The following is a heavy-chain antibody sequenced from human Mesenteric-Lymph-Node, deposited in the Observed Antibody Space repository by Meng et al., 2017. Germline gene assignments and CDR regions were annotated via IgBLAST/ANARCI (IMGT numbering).Heavy chain of an antibody. J-gene: IGHJ4*02. CDR3: GRDQGRQLINH. D-gene: IGHD1-1*01. V-gene: IGHV4-4*02. CDR1: GDSISSNIW. Sequence: SETLPPFCAFWGDSISSNIWWSWVRQPPGKGLEWIGEVYHRGDTNYNPSLKSRVVISVDRSKNQFSLNLSSVTAADTAVYYCGRDQGRQLINHWGQGTLVTVSS. CDR2: VYHRGDT.